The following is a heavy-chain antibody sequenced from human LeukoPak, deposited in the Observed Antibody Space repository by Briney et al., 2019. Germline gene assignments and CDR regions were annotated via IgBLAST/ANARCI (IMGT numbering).Heavy chain of an antibody. CDR3: ARESVPATAISY. CDR2: IYYSGST. J-gene: IGHJ4*02. D-gene: IGHD2-2*01. CDR1: GGSISSSSYY. Sequence: SETLSLTCTVSGGSISSSSYYWGWIRQPPGKGLEWIGSIYYSGSTYYNPSLKSRVTISVDTSKNQFSLKLSSVTAADTAVYYCARESVPATAISYWGQGTLVTVSS. V-gene: IGHV4-39*07.